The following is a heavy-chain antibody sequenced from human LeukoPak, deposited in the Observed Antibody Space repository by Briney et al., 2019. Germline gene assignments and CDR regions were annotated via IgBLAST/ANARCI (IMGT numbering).Heavy chain of an antibody. Sequence: PGGSLRLSCAASGFTFSSYAMSWVRQAPGKGLEWVSAISGSGGSTYYADSVKGRFTVSRDNSNNTLYLQLNGLRPEDTAFYYCVKMRLRGDRDFDYWGQGTLVTVSS. J-gene: IGHJ4*02. CDR3: VKMRLRGDRDFDY. CDR1: GFTFSSYA. V-gene: IGHV3-23*01. CDR2: ISGSGGST. D-gene: IGHD3-3*01.